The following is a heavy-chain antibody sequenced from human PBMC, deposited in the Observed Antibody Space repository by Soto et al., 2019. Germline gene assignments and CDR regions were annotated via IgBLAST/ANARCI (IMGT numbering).Heavy chain of an antibody. CDR2: IYYSGST. CDR3: ARCEMGYSSSAPGFDY. D-gene: IGHD6-13*01. CDR1: GGSISSSSYY. J-gene: IGHJ4*02. Sequence: SETLSLTCTVSGGSISSSSYYWGWIRQPPGKGLEWIGSIYYSGSTYYNPSLKSRVTISVDTSKNQFSLKLSSVTAADTAVYYCARCEMGYSSSAPGFDYWGQGTLVTVSS. V-gene: IGHV4-39*01.